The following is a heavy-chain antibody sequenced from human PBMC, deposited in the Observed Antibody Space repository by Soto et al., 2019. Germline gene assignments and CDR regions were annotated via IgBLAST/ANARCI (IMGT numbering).Heavy chain of an antibody. Sequence: EMHLVESGGGLVQPGRSLTISCAASGFTFEDYAMHWVRQAPGKGLEWVSGISWNSGKVIYADSVKGRFTIYRDNAKNSLFLQMNSLRPEDTALYYCAKMVTWDSSGYYQGGFDCWGQGTLVTVS. J-gene: IGHJ4*02. D-gene: IGHD3-22*01. CDR3: AKMVTWDSSGYYQGGFDC. CDR2: ISWNSGKV. CDR1: GFTFEDYA. V-gene: IGHV3-9*01.